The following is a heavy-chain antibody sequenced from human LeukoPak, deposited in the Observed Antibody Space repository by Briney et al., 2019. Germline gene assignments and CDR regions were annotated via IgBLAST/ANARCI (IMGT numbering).Heavy chain of an antibody. CDR2: TNQDGSVK. Sequence: GGSLRLSCEGSGFMFWMNWVRQAPGKGLEWVAKTNQDGSVKDYVDSVKGRFTISRDNAKNTLFLQLNSLRAGDTAIYYCAKVDCGDDYCRRVDYWGQGTLVTVSS. CDR1: GFMFW. J-gene: IGHJ4*02. CDR3: AKVDCGDDYCRRVDY. D-gene: IGHD2-21*01. V-gene: IGHV3-7*03.